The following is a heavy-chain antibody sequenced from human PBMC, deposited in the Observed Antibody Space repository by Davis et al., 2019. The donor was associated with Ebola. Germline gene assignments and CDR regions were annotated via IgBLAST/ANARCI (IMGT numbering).Heavy chain of an antibody. CDR2: INPHGGGT. Sequence: ASVKVSCKASGYAFKSYGISWVRQAPGQGLEWMGWINPHGGGTMYAQRFQDRVNMTRDMSISTAYMDLSRLKSDDTAVYYCARGRSSSRWAFDIWGQRTMVTVSS. J-gene: IGHJ3*02. D-gene: IGHD6-13*01. CDR1: GYAFKSYG. V-gene: IGHV1-2*02. CDR3: ARGRSSSRWAFDI.